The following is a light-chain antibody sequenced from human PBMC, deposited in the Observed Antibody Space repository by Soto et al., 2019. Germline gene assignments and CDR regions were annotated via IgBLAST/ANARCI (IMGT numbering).Light chain of an antibody. J-gene: IGKJ4*01. Sequence: DIQMTQSPSSLSASVGDRITITCRASQSISRYLNWYQHKPGKAPKLLINAASSLERGVPSRFSGGGSGTDFTLNISSLQPEDFATYYCLQHNSYPLTFGGGTKVDIK. CDR2: AAS. V-gene: IGKV1-17*01. CDR3: LQHNSYPLT. CDR1: QSISRY.